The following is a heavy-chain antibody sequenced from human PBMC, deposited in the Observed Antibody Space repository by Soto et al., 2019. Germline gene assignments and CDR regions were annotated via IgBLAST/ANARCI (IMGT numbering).Heavy chain of an antibody. CDR3: ARHRSIAARRSALDY. Sequence: SETLSLTCTVSGGSISSYYWSWIRQPPGKGLEWIGYIYYSGSTNYNPSLKSRVTISVDTSKNQFSLKLSSVTAADTAVYYCARHRSIAARRSALDYWGQGTLVTVSS. J-gene: IGHJ4*02. CDR2: IYYSGST. V-gene: IGHV4-59*08. CDR1: GGSISSYY. D-gene: IGHD6-6*01.